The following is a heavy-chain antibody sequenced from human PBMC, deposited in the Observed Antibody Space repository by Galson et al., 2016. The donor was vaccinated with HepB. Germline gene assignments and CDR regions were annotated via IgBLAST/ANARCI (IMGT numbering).Heavy chain of an antibody. V-gene: IGHV6-1*01. CDR2: TYYRLLWFN. Sequence: CAISGDSVSSTSVGWNWIRQSPSRGLEWPGRTYYRLLWFNDYAISAKSRITIKADTSKNQFFLRLSSVTPDDTAVYFCARDRGSGWNNWFDPWGQGTLVTVSS. CDR1: GDSVSSTSVG. J-gene: IGHJ5*02. D-gene: IGHD6-19*01. CDR3: ARDRGSGWNNWFDP.